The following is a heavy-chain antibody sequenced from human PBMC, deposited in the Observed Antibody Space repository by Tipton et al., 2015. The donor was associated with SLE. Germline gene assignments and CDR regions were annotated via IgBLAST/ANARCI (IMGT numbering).Heavy chain of an antibody. D-gene: IGHD3-10*01. CDR1: GDSISSGSYY. J-gene: IGHJ3*02. Sequence: TLSLTCTVSGDSISSGSYYWSWIRQPAGKGLEWIGYIYTSGSTNYNPSLKSRVTISVDTSKNQFSLKLSSVTAADTAVYYCARKIMVRGVTPRRAFDIWGQGTMVTVSS. CDR3: ARKIMVRGVTPRRAFDI. V-gene: IGHV4-61*09. CDR2: IYTSGST.